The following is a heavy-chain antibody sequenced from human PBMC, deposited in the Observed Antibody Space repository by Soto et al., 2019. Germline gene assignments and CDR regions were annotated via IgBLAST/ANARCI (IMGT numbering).Heavy chain of an antibody. Sequence: QVQLVQSRGEVKKPGASVKVSCKTSGYSFTTYGISWVRQAPGQGLEWMGWISGYNGNTNYAQKLKGRLTMTTDTSRSTAYMELRSLTSDDTAVYYCAREGPAPDYYYGMDVWGQGSTVTVSS. CDR2: ISGYNGNT. J-gene: IGHJ6*02. CDR1: GYSFTTYG. V-gene: IGHV1-18*01. CDR3: AREGPAPDYYYGMDV.